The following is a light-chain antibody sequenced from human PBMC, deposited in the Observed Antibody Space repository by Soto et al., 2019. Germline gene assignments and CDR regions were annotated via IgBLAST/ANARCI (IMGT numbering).Light chain of an antibody. V-gene: IGLV2-14*01. CDR2: EVS. Sequence: QSALTQPASVSGSPGQSITISCIGTSSDVGGYNYVSWYQQHPGKAPKLMIYEVSNRPSGVSNRFSGSKSGNTASLTISGLQAEDEADYSCSSYTSSTSYVFGTGTKVTVL. CDR1: SSDVGGYNY. CDR3: SSYTSSTSYV. J-gene: IGLJ1*01.